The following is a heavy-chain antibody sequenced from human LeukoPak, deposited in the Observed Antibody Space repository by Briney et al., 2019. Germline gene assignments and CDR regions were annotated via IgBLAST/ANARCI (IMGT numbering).Heavy chain of an antibody. J-gene: IGHJ5*02. CDR3: ARQVGYTSSSRWLAP. D-gene: IGHD6-6*01. V-gene: IGHV4-39*01. Sequence: PSETLSLTCTVSGGSMSSSDYYWGWIRQPPGKGREWIGRIYYSGSTYYTPSLKSRVTISVDTSKSQFSLKLRSVTAADTSVYYCARQVGYTSSSRWLAPWGQGTLVTVSS. CDR2: IYYSGST. CDR1: GGSMSSSDYY.